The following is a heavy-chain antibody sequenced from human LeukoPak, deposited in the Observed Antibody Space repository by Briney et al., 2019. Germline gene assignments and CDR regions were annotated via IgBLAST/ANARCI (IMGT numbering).Heavy chain of an antibody. Sequence: ASVKVSCKVSGYTLTELSMHWVRQTPGKGLEWVGGFDPEDGETIYAQEFQGRVTMTEDTSTDTAYMDLSSLRSEDTAVYYCASIRGGGYLAAFDSWGQGTMVTVSS. V-gene: IGHV1-24*01. D-gene: IGHD1-26*01. J-gene: IGHJ3*01. CDR1: GYTLTELS. CDR2: FDPEDGET. CDR3: ASIRGGGYLAAFDS.